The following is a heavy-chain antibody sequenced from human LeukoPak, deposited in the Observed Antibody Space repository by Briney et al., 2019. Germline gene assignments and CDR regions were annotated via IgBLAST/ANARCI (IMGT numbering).Heavy chain of an antibody. V-gene: IGHV4-30-2*01. CDR2: IHHSGST. D-gene: IGHD3-10*01. CDR3: ARTEGRFGELGPWFDP. CDR1: GGSISSGGYS. J-gene: IGHJ5*02. Sequence: SETLSLTCAVSGGSISSGGYSWSWIRQPPGKGLEWIGYIHHSGSTYYNPSLKSRVTISVDRSKNQFSLKLSSVTAADTAVYYCARTEGRFGELGPWFDPWGQGTLVTVSS.